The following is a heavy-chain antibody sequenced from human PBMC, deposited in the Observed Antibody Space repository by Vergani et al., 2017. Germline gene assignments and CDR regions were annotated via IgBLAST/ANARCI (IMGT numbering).Heavy chain of an antibody. V-gene: IGHV4-31*03. CDR2: IYYSGST. CDR1: GGSISSGGYY. D-gene: IGHD2-8*01. Sequence: QVQLQESGPGLVKPSQTLSLTCTVSGGSISSGGYYWSWIRQHPGKGLEWIGYIYYSGSTYYNPSLKSRGTISRDTSKNQFSLKLSSVTAADTAVYYCASNNIVLMVYAKDYYGMDVWGQGTTVTVSS. CDR3: ASNNIVLMVYAKDYYGMDV. J-gene: IGHJ6*02.